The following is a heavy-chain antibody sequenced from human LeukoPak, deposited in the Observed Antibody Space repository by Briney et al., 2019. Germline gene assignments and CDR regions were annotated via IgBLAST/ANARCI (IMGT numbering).Heavy chain of an antibody. J-gene: IGHJ5*02. CDR1: GYTFSDYY. V-gene: IGHV1-2*02. CDR3: ARGWQINSAGGFVDP. D-gene: IGHD1-1*01. CDR2: IKSNNGGT. Sequence: ASVRVSCKASGYTFSDYYVHWVRQAPGQGVEWMGLIKSNNGGTNFAQKFQGRVTMTRDTSITTAYMELSSLSSADTAVYYCARGWQINSAGGFVDPWGQGTLVTVSS.